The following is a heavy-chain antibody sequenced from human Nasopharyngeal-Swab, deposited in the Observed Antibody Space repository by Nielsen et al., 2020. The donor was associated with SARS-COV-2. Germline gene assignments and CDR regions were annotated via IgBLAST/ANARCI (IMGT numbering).Heavy chain of an antibody. Sequence: GESLKISCTASGFTFGDDAVSWFRQAPRKGLDWVGYIRSKTYGGTAEYAASVKGRFTISRDDSRSIAYLQMNSLEAEDTAVYYCARVRVMTRVVTHYYYGIDVRGQGTTVTVSS. D-gene: IGHD4-23*01. CDR2: IRSKTYGGTA. J-gene: IGHJ6*02. CDR3: ARVRVMTRVVTHYYYGIDV. V-gene: IGHV3-49*03. CDR1: GFTFGDDA.